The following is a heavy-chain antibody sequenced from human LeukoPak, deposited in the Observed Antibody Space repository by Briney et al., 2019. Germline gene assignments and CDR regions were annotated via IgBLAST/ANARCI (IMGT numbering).Heavy chain of an antibody. CDR1: GGTFSSYA. J-gene: IGHJ4*02. D-gene: IGHD3-22*01. V-gene: IGHV1-69*13. Sequence: HGASVKVSCKASGGTFSSYAISWVRQAPGQGLEWMGGIIPIFGTANYAQKFQGRVTITAEESTSTAYMELSSLRSEDTAVYYCARDGYYDSSGYYEWYYFDYWGQGTLVTVSS. CDR3: ARDGYYDSSGYYEWYYFDY. CDR2: IIPIFGTA.